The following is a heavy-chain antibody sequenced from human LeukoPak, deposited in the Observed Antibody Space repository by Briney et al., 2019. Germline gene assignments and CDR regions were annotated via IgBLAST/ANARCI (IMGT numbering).Heavy chain of an antibody. Sequence: GGSLRLSCAASGFTFSGSTMHWVRQASGKGLEWVGRIRNKANSYATAYAESVKGRFTISRDDSKNTVYLQMISLKTEDTAVYYCTGQPNYGDYPNWGQGALVTVSS. D-gene: IGHD4-17*01. CDR1: GFTFSGST. CDR3: TGQPNYGDYPN. J-gene: IGHJ4*02. CDR2: IRNKANSYAT. V-gene: IGHV3-73*01.